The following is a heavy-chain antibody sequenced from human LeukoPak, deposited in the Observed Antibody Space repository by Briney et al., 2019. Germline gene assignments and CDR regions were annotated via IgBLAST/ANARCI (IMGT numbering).Heavy chain of an antibody. J-gene: IGHJ4*02. Sequence: GGSLRLSCSASGFTFSSYAMSWVRQAPGKGLEWVSSISGSNDNTYYADSVKDRFTISRDNSKNTLSLQMNSLRAEDTAVYYCAKGRGSTVTSAANYWGQGTLVTVSS. CDR1: GFTFSSYA. CDR2: ISGSNDNT. V-gene: IGHV3-23*01. D-gene: IGHD4-17*01. CDR3: AKGRGSTVTSAANY.